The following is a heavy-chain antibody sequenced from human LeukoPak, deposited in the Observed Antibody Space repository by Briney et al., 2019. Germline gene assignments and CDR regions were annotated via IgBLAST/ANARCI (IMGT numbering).Heavy chain of an antibody. D-gene: IGHD5-12*01. J-gene: IGHJ4*02. CDR2: IIPIFGAA. Sequence: SVKVSCKASGGTFSSYAISWVRQAPGQGLEWMGGIIPIFGAANYAQKFQGRVTITADKSMSTAYMELSSLRSEDTAVYYCASTAPGGYSGYQPLDYWGQGTLVTVSS. V-gene: IGHV1-69*06. CDR3: ASTAPGGYSGYQPLDY. CDR1: GGTFSSYA.